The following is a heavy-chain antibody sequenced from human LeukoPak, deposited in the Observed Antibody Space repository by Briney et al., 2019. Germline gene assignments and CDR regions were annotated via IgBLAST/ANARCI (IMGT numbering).Heavy chain of an antibody. CDR2: INQDGSGK. CDR3: ARQSARNWFDP. D-gene: IGHD3-3*01. V-gene: IGHV3-7*01. CDR1: GFAFRTYW. Sequence: PGGSLRLSCAASGFAFRTYWMTWVRRAPGKGLEWVAGINQDGSGKYYVDSVKGRFTISRDNTKNSLYLQMNTLRAEDTAVYYCARQSARNWFDPWGQGTLVTVSS. J-gene: IGHJ5*02.